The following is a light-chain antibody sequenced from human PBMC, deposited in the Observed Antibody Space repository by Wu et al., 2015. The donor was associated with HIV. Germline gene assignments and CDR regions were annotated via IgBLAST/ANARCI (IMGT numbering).Light chain of an antibody. CDR3: QQYNSYSGT. V-gene: IGKV1-5*03. J-gene: IGKJ3*01. CDR2: KAS. Sequence: DIQMTQSPSTLSASVGDRVTITCRASQSISSWLAWYQQKPGKAPKLLIYKASSLESGVPSRFSGSGSGTEFTLTISSLQPDDFATYYCQQYNSYSGTLGPGTKVDIK. CDR1: QSISSW.